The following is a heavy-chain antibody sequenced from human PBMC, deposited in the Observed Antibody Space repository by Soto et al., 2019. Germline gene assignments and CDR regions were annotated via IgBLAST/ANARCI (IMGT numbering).Heavy chain of an antibody. CDR3: VIDRLIVAVSVGRMDV. CDR2: VIPTQRTT. J-gene: IGHJ6*02. D-gene: IGHD6-19*01. Sequence: QVQLVQSGAEVKKPGTSVRVSCKASGDTFIGYSISWVRQAPGQGLEWMGWVIPTQRTTKYAQRFQGRVTMSVDQFASTTYMELSSLRPEDTALYYCVIDRLIVAVSVGRMDVWVQGTTVTVSS. CDR1: GDTFIGYS. V-gene: IGHV1-69*01.